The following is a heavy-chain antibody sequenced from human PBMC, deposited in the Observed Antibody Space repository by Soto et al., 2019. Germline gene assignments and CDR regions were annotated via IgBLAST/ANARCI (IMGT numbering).Heavy chain of an antibody. D-gene: IGHD6-19*01. CDR1: GGSISSRGYY. Sequence: QLQLQESGPGLVKPSETLSLTCAVSGGSISSRGYYWGWIRQPPGKGLEWVGSIYYGGSTYYNPSLKSRVTISVDTSKNQFSLKLSSVTAADTAVYYCARLEVAGNDYWGQGTLVTVSS. CDR3: ARLEVAGNDY. CDR2: IYYGGST. V-gene: IGHV4-39*01. J-gene: IGHJ4*02.